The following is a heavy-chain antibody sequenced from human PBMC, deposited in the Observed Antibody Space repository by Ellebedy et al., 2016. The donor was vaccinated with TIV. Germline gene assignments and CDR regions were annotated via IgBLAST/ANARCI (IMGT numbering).Heavy chain of an antibody. J-gene: IGHJ4*02. Sequence: AASVKVSCKASGYTFASYDVNWVRQATGQGPEWMGWMNPNSGNTGYAQKFQGRVTMTRNTSKSTAYMELSSLRSEDTAVYYCAIWENYYDSSVTEGDWGQGTLVTVSS. D-gene: IGHD3-22*01. CDR2: MNPNSGNT. CDR1: GYTFASYD. V-gene: IGHV1-8*01. CDR3: AIWENYYDSSVTEGD.